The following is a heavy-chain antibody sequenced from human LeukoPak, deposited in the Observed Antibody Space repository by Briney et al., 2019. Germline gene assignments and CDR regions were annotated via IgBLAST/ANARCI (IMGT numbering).Heavy chain of an antibody. Sequence: PSETLSLTCTVPGGSISSYYWSWIRQPPGKGLEWIGYIYHSGSTYYNPSLKSRVTISVDTSKNQFSLKLSSVTAADTAVYYCATSGHGTLYYYGMDVWGQGTTVTVS. CDR2: IYHSGST. D-gene: IGHD1-14*01. V-gene: IGHV4-59*04. CDR3: ATSGHGTLYYYGMDV. J-gene: IGHJ6*02. CDR1: GGSISSYY.